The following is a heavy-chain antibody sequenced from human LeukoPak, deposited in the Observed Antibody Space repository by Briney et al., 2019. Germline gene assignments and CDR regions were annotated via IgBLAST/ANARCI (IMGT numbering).Heavy chain of an antibody. CDR1: GGSISSSSYY. V-gene: IGHV4-39*01. J-gene: IGHJ4*02. Sequence: PSETLSLTCTVSGGSISSSSYYWGWLRQPPGKGLEWIGSIYYSGSTYYNPSLKSRVTISVDTSKNQFSLKLSPVTAADTAVYYCARRGSSGRSFDYWGQGTLVTVSS. CDR2: IYYSGST. CDR3: ARRGSSGRSFDY. D-gene: IGHD3-22*01.